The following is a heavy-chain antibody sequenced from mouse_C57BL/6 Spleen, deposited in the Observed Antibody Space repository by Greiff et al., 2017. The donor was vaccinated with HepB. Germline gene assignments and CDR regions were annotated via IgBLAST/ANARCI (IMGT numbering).Heavy chain of an antibody. Sequence: QVQLQQSGAELARPGASVKMSCKASGYTFTSYTMHWVKQRPGQGLEWIGYINPSSGYTKYNQKFKDKATLTADKSSSTAYMQLSSLTSEDSAVYYCAISGIYYDYDGIAYWGQGTLVTVSA. V-gene: IGHV1-4*01. J-gene: IGHJ3*01. D-gene: IGHD2-4*01. CDR1: GYTFTSYT. CDR3: AISGIYYDYDGIAY. CDR2: INPSSGYT.